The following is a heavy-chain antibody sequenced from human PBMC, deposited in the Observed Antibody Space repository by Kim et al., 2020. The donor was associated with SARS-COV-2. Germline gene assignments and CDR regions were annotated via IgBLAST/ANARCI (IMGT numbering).Heavy chain of an antibody. CDR3: ARGRYYDSSGYYYFDY. CDR1: GYTFNSYD. J-gene: IGHJ4*02. V-gene: IGHV1-8*01. D-gene: IGHD3-22*01. Sequence: ASVKVSCKASGYTFNSYDINWVRQATGQGLEWMGWMNPNSGNTGYAQKFQGRVTMTRNTSISTAYMELSSLRSEDTAVYYCARGRYYDSSGYYYFDYWGQGTLVTVSS. CDR2: MNPNSGNT.